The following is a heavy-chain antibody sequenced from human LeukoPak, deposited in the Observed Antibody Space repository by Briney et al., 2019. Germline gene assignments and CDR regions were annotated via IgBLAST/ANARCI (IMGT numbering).Heavy chain of an antibody. J-gene: IGHJ6*03. CDR2: IYTSGST. CDR3: ARVRRYCSSTSCYSTYYYYMDV. CDR1: GGSISSGSYY. V-gene: IGHV4-61*02. D-gene: IGHD2-2*01. Sequence: SETLSLTCTVSGGSISSGSYYWSWIRQPAGKGLEWIGRIYTSGSTNYNPSLKSRVTISVDTPKNQFSLKLSSVTAADTAVYYCARVRRYCSSTSCYSTYYYYMDVWGKGTTVTVSS.